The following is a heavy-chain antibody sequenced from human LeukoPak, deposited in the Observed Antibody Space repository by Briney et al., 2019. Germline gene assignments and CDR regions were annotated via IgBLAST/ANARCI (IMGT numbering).Heavy chain of an antibody. D-gene: IGHD3-10*01. CDR1: GFTFSSYG. Sequence: GGSLRLSCPASGFTFSSYGMSWVRQAPGKGLEWVSAISGSGGSTYYADSVKGRFTISRDNSKNTLYLQMNSLRAEDTAVYYCAKGTRLLWFGELFVYFDYWGQGTLITVSS. J-gene: IGHJ4*02. CDR3: AKGTRLLWFGELFVYFDY. V-gene: IGHV3-23*01. CDR2: ISGSGGST.